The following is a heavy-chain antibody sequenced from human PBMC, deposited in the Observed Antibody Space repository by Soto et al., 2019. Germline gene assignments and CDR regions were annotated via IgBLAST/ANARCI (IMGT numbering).Heavy chain of an antibody. Sequence: ASVKVSCKASGYTFTSSDVYWVRQAPGQGLEWMGWISAYNGNTNYAQKLQGRVTMTTDTSTSTAYMELRSLRSDDTAVYYCARDAEARITICGVVIIGRYGMDVWGQGTTVTVSS. CDR1: GYTFTSSD. V-gene: IGHV1-18*01. J-gene: IGHJ6*02. D-gene: IGHD3-3*01. CDR3: ARDAEARITICGVVIIGRYGMDV. CDR2: ISAYNGNT.